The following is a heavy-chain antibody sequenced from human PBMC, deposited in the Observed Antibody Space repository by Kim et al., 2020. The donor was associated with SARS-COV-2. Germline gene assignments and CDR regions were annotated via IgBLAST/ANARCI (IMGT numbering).Heavy chain of an antibody. CDR2: ISYDGSNK. CDR3: AREVVAAALWDYYYGMDV. Sequence: GGSLRLSCAASGFTFSSYAMHWVRQAPGKGLEWVAVISYDGSNKYYADSVKGRFTISRDNSKNTLYLQMNSPRAEDTAVYYCAREVVAAALWDYYYGMDVWGQGTTVTVSS. D-gene: IGHD6-13*01. J-gene: IGHJ6*02. CDR1: GFTFSSYA. V-gene: IGHV3-30*04.